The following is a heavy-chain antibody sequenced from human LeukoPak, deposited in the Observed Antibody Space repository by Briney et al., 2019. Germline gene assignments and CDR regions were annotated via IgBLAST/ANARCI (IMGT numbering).Heavy chain of an antibody. Sequence: GASVKVSCKASGYTFTSYYMHWVRQAPGRGLEWMGIINPSGGSTSYAQKFQGRVTMTRDTSTSTVYMELSSLRSEDTAVYYCARLAGRDGYNLAYFDLWGRGTLVTVSS. J-gene: IGHJ2*01. D-gene: IGHD5-24*01. CDR3: ARLAGRDGYNLAYFDL. CDR2: INPSGGST. V-gene: IGHV1-46*01. CDR1: GYTFTSYY.